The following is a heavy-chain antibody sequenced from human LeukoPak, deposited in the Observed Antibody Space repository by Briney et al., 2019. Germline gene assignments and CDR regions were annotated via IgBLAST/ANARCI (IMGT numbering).Heavy chain of an antibody. D-gene: IGHD6-25*01. CDR3: ARLGSQGGVAALDY. CDR2: INSDGSST. V-gene: IGHV3-74*01. Sequence: GGSLRLSCAASGFTFSSYWMHWVRQAPGKGLVWVSRINSDGSSTSYADSVKGRFTISRDNAKDTLYLQMNSLRAEDTAVYYCARLGSQGGVAALDYWGQGTLVTVSS. CDR1: GFTFSSYW. J-gene: IGHJ4*02.